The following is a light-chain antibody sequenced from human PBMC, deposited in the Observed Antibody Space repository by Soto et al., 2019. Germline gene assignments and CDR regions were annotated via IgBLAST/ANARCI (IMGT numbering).Light chain of an antibody. Sequence: EIVLTQSPGTLSLSPGERATVSCRASQSVGRNYLAWYQQKPGQAPRLLIYNGSNRATGIPDTFSGSGSGTDFTLTISRLEPEDFAVYYCHQYAYSPWTFGQGTKVEIK. J-gene: IGKJ1*01. CDR2: NGS. CDR1: QSVGRNY. V-gene: IGKV3-20*01. CDR3: HQYAYSPWT.